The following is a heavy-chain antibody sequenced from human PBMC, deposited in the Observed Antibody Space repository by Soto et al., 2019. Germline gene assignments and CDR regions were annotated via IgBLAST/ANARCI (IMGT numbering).Heavy chain of an antibody. CDR3: SRVGTADYDILTGYYNYYYYGMDV. CDR1: GFTFSSYS. D-gene: IGHD3-9*01. Sequence: GGSLRLSCAASGFTFSSYSMNWVRQAPGKGLEWVSSISSSSSYIYYADSVKGRFTISRDNAKNSLYLQMNIRRAEDTVVYYCSRVGTADYDILTGYYNYYYYGMDVWGQGTTVTVSS. J-gene: IGHJ6*02. CDR2: ISSSSSYI. V-gene: IGHV3-21*01.